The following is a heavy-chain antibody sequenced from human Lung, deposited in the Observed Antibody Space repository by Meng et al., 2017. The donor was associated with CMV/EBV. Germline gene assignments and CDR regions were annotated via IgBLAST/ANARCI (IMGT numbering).Heavy chain of an antibody. CDR1: RYNFYIVG. V-gene: IGHV1-18*04. D-gene: IGHD2-21*02. J-gene: IGHJ4*02. CDR3: ARAGAEVTTHFDF. Sequence: KASRYNFYIVGMTWVRQAPGQGIEWVGWNSAKNGDTRYARKCQGRVTVTTDTSTKTVYMERRGLRSDDSAIYYCARAGAEVTTHFDFWGQGTLVTVSS. CDR2: NSAKNGDT.